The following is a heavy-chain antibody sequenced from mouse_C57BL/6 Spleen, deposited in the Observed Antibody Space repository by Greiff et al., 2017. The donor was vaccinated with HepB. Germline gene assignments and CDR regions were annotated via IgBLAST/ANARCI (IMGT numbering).Heavy chain of an antibody. J-gene: IGHJ1*03. CDR2: IDPENGDT. CDR1: GFNIKDDY. Sequence: DVKLVESGAELVRPGASVKLSCTASGFNIKDDYMHWVKQRPEQGLEWIGWIDPENGDTEYASKFQGKATITADTSSNTAYLQLSSLTSEDTAVYYCTTGLRQDWYFDVWGTGTTVTVSS. D-gene: IGHD2-4*01. CDR3: TTGLRQDWYFDV. V-gene: IGHV14-4*01.